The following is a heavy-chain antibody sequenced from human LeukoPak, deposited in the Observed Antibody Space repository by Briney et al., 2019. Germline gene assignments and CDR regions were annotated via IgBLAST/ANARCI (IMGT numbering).Heavy chain of an antibody. V-gene: IGHV5-10-1*01. CDR3: ARARVDTAMADFDY. Sequence: GESLKISCKASGYRFPSYWITLVRQMPGKGLEWMGGIDPIDSYTTYSPSFQGHVTISADKSIATVYLQWSSLKASDTAMYYCARARVDTAMADFDYWGQGTLVTVSS. J-gene: IGHJ4*02. CDR1: GYRFPSYW. CDR2: IDPIDSYT. D-gene: IGHD5-18*01.